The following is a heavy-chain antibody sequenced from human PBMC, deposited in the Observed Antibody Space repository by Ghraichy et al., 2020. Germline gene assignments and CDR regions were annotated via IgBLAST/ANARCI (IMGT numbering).Heavy chain of an antibody. J-gene: IGHJ6*02. D-gene: IGHD5-18*01. CDR2: IYYSGST. CDR3: ARRSELWPDYYGMDV. Sequence: SETLSLTCTVSGGSISSYYWSWIRQPPGKGLEWIGYIYYSGSTNYNPSLKSRVTISVDTSKNQFSLKLSSVTAADTAVYYCARRSELWPDYYGMDVWGQGTTVTVSS. CDR1: GGSISSYY. V-gene: IGHV4-59*01.